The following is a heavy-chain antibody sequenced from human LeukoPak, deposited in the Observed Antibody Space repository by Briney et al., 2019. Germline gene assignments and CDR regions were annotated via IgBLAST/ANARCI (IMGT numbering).Heavy chain of an antibody. D-gene: IGHD2-2*03. J-gene: IGHJ5*02. CDR3: ARDGSPKFRVWAYNWFDP. CDR2: IYYSGST. CDR1: GGSISSSSYY. Sequence: PSETLSLTCTVSGGSISSSSYYWGWIRQPPGKGLEWIGSIYYSGSTYYNPSLKSRVTISVDKSKNQFSLKLSSVTAADTAVYYCARDGSPKFRVWAYNWFDPWGQGTLVTVSS. V-gene: IGHV4-39*07.